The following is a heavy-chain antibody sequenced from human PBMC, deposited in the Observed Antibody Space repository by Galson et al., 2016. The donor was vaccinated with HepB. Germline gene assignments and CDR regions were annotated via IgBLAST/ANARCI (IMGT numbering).Heavy chain of an antibody. CDR1: GFTFSSYS. Sequence: SLRLSCAASGFTFSSYSMHWVRQAPGKGLEWVSYISGSSTSIIYADSVKGRYTISRDNAKNSLYLQMNSLRDEDTAVYYCARDKTYADYDGLLDYWGQGTLVTVSS. D-gene: IGHD4-17*01. CDR3: ARDKTYADYDGLLDY. V-gene: IGHV3-48*02. CDR2: ISGSSTSI. J-gene: IGHJ4*02.